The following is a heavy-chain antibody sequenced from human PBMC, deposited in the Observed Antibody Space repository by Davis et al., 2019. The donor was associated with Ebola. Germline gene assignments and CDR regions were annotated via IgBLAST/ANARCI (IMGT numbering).Heavy chain of an antibody. V-gene: IGHV4-34*01. CDR2: ITHSGST. CDR1: GGSISSGGYF. Sequence: MPSETLSLTCAVFGGSISSGGYFWTWIRQTPGKGLEWIGEITHSGSTNYNPSLKSRVTISVDTSKNQFSLKLSSVTAADTAVYYCARGELLDFDYWGQGTLVTVSS. J-gene: IGHJ4*02. CDR3: ARGELLDFDY. D-gene: IGHD1-26*01.